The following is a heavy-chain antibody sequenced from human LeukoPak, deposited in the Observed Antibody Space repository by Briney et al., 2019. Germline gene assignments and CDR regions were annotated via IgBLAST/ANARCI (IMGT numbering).Heavy chain of an antibody. CDR2: INPSGGST. Sequence: ASVKVSCKASGYTFTSYYMHWVRQAPGQGLEWMGIINPSGGSTSYAQKFQGRVTMTRDMSTSTVYMVLSSLRSEDTAVYYCAREFSYYDFWSGIRKPFDYWGQGTLVTVSS. CDR3: AREFSYYDFWSGIRKPFDY. J-gene: IGHJ4*02. V-gene: IGHV1-46*01. D-gene: IGHD3-3*01. CDR1: GYTFTSYY.